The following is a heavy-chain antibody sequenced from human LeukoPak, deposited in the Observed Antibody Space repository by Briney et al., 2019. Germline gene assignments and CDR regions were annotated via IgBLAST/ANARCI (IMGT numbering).Heavy chain of an antibody. CDR2: VYHSGST. CDR1: GRSISSSNW. J-gene: IGHJ4*02. Sequence: PSETLSLTCAVSGRSISSSNWWSWVRQPPGTGLEWIGEVYHSGSTNYNPSLKSRVTISIDKSKHQFSLKLSSVTAADTAVYYCARARYFDWLSSSFDYWGQGTLVTVSP. D-gene: IGHD3-9*01. CDR3: ARARYFDWLSSSFDY. V-gene: IGHV4-4*02.